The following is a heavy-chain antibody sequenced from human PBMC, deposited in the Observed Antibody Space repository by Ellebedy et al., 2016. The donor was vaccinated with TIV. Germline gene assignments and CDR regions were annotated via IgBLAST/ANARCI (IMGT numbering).Heavy chain of an antibody. J-gene: IGHJ4*02. CDR3: VKGAAGSSAWYLDY. Sequence: GESLKISCSVSGLTFSSYAMHWVRQAPGKGLEYVSGMSNNGGSTYYADSVKGRFITSRDDSKKTLYLQMSSLRAEDTAVYYCVKGAAGSSAWYLDYWGQGTLVTVSS. CDR2: MSNNGGST. V-gene: IGHV3-64D*09. CDR1: GLTFSSYA. D-gene: IGHD2-2*01.